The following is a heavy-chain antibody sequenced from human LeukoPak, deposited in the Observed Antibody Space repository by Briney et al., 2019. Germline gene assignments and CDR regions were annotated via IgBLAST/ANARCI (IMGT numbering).Heavy chain of an antibody. CDR1: GFTVLHTY. V-gene: IGHV3-20*04. D-gene: IGHD3-22*01. J-gene: IGHJ4*02. CDR2: VNLNRCSK. CDR3: ARDEGYYDSSGYYHTPLFDY. Sequence: PGFSLTLSCPASGFTVLHTYMTWVRQAPPKGLPWVSGVNLNRCSKGYADSVKGRFTISRDNAKNSLYLQMNSLRAEDTALYYCARDEGYYDSSGYYHTPLFDYWGQGTLVTVSS.